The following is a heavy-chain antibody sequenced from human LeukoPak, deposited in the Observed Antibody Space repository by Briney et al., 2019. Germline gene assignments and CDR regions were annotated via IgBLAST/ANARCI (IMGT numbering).Heavy chain of an antibody. CDR2: INPSGGST. Sequence: ASVKVSCKASGYTFTSYYMHWVRQAPGQGLEWMGIINPSGGSTSYAQKFQGRVTITADESTSTAYMELSSLRSEDTAVYYCASVLYYDFWSGYYTLDYWGQGTLVTVSS. CDR3: ASVLYYDFWSGYYTLDY. J-gene: IGHJ4*02. V-gene: IGHV1-46*01. D-gene: IGHD3-3*01. CDR1: GYTFTSYY.